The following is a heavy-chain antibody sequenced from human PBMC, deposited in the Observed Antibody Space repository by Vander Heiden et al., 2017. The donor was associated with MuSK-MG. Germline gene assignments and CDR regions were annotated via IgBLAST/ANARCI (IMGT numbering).Heavy chain of an antibody. J-gene: IGHJ3*02. CDR2: ISSDGSST. V-gene: IGHV3-74*01. D-gene: IGHD2-21*02. Sequence: EVQLVESGGGLVQPGGSLRLSCSASGFTFSSNWMHWVRQAPGKGLVWVSRISSDGSSTSYADSVKGRFTISRDYAKNTLYLQMNSLRAEDTAVYYCARGLTDCYSCDAFDIWCQGTMVTVS. CDR1: GFTFSSNW. CDR3: ARGLTDCYSCDAFDI.